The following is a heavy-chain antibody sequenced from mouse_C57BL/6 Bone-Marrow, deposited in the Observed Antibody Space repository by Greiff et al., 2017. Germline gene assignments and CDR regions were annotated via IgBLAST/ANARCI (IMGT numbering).Heavy chain of an antibody. CDR1: GYAFSSYW. CDR2: IYPGDGDT. J-gene: IGHJ4*01. Sequence: QVQLQQSGAELVKPGASVKISCKASGYAFSSYWMNWVKQRPGTGLEWIGQIYPGDGDTNYNGKFKGKATLTADKSSSTAYMQLSSLTSEDSAVYFCARIYYGYDGYAMDYWGQGTSVTVSS. CDR3: ARIYYGYDGYAMDY. D-gene: IGHD2-2*01. V-gene: IGHV1-80*01.